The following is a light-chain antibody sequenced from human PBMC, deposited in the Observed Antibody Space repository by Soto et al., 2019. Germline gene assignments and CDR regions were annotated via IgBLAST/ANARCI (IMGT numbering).Light chain of an antibody. CDR2: AAS. Sequence: EIVLMQSPGTLSLSPGERATLSCRASQSVSSAYLAWYQHKPGQPPTLLIYAASSRVTGIPDRFSGSGSGTEFTLTISRLEPEDFAVYYWQQYGSSSTWTFGQGTKVEIK. V-gene: IGKV3-20*01. CDR3: QQYGSSSTWT. J-gene: IGKJ1*01. CDR1: QSVSSAY.